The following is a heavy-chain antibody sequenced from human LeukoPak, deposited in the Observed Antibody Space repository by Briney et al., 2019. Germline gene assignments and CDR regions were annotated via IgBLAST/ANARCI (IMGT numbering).Heavy chain of an antibody. Sequence: PGGPLRLSCAASGFTFDDYAMHWVRQAPGKGLEWVSGISWNSGSIGYADSVKGRFTISRDNAKNSLYLQMNSLRAEDTALYYCAKVSLHYYYYYGMDVWGQGTTVTVSS. CDR2: ISWNSGSI. CDR3: AKVSLHYYYYYGMDV. D-gene: IGHD5/OR15-5a*01. J-gene: IGHJ6*02. V-gene: IGHV3-9*01. CDR1: GFTFDDYA.